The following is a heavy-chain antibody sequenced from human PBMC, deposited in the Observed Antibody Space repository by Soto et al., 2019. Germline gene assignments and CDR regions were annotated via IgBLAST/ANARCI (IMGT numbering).Heavy chain of an antibody. CDR3: ARDCGLLGCFDY. CDR2: IYYLGNT. J-gene: IGHJ4*02. D-gene: IGHD2-21*01. CDR1: GGSISSSSSY. Sequence: PSETLSLTCTVPGGSISSSSSYWGWIRQPPGKGLEWVGSIYYLGNTYYNPSLGSRVTISVDTSKNQFSLKLSSVTAADTAVYYCARDCGLLGCFDYWGQGTLVTVSS. V-gene: IGHV4-39*07.